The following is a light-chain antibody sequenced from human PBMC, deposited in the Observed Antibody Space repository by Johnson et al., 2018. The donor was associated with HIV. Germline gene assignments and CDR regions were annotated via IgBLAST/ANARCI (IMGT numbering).Light chain of an antibody. Sequence: QSVLTQPPSVSAAPGQKVTISCSGSSSNIGNNYVSWYQQLPGTAPKLLIYDNNKRPSGISDRFSGSKSGTSATLGITGLQTGDEADYYCGTWDKSFSTCAVFGTGTKVPVL. V-gene: IGLV1-51*01. CDR3: GTWDKSFSTCAV. CDR2: DNN. J-gene: IGLJ1*01. CDR1: SSNIGNNY.